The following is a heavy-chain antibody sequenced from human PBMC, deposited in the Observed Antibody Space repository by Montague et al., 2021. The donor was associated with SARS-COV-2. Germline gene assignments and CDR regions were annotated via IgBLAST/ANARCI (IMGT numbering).Heavy chain of an antibody. Sequence: SETLSLTCTVSGGSISSYYWSWIRQPSGKGLEWIGYIYYSGSTNYNPSLKSRVTISVDTSKNQFSLKLSSVTAADTAVYYCAGSSKYSYGIYYYGMDVWGQGTTVTVSS. J-gene: IGHJ6*02. CDR1: GGSISSYY. V-gene: IGHV4-59*01. CDR2: IYYSGST. D-gene: IGHD5-18*01. CDR3: AGSSKYSYGIYYYGMDV.